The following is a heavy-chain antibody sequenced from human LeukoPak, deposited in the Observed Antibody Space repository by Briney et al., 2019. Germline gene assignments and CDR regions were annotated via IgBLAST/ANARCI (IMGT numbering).Heavy chain of an antibody. CDR2: ISYDGSNK. Sequence: GGSLRLSCAASGFTFSSYAMHWVRQAPGKGLEWVAVISYDGSNKYYADSVKGRFAISRDNSKNTLYLQMNSLRAEDTAVYYCKGGYGSGSYSNRYDYWGQGTLVTVSS. D-gene: IGHD3-10*01. CDR1: GFTFSSYA. V-gene: IGHV3-30*09. CDR3: KGGYGSGSYSNRYDY. J-gene: IGHJ4*02.